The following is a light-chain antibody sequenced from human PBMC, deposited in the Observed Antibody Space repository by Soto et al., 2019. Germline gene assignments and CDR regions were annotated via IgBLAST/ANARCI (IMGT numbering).Light chain of an antibody. Sequence: VLTQSPGTLSLSPGERATLSCRASQSGNSNSLVWYQQKPGQAPRLLVYGASTRATGIPHRFSGSGSGKDFTLTINRLEPENFPVYYCQQYGGSPPYTFGQGAKLEIK. J-gene: IGKJ2*01. CDR2: GAS. CDR1: QSGNSNS. V-gene: IGKV3-20*01. CDR3: QQYGGSPPYT.